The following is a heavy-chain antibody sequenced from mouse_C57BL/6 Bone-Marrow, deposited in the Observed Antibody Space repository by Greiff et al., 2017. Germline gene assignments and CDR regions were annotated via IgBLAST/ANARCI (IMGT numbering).Heavy chain of an antibody. J-gene: IGHJ2*01. Sequence: LQESGAELAKPGASVKMSCKASGYTFTSYWMHWVKQRPGQGLEWIGYINPSTGYTEYNQKFKDKATLTADKSSSTAYMQLSSLTSEDSAVYYCARRYGNYFDYGGQGTTLTVSS. CDR3: ARRYGNYFDY. D-gene: IGHD2-10*02. CDR1: GYTFTSYW. V-gene: IGHV1-7*01. CDR2: INPSTGYT.